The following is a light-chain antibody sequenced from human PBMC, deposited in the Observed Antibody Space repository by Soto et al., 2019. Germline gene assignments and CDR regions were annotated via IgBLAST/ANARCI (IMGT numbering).Light chain of an antibody. CDR1: QSISSW. J-gene: IGKJ1*01. CDR3: QQYNSYPRT. CDR2: DAS. Sequence: DMQMTQSPSTLSASVGDTVTITCRASQSISSWLAWYQQKPGKAPKLLIYDASSLESGVPSRFSGSGSGTEFTLTISSLQPDDFATYYCQQYNSYPRTFGQGTKVDIK. V-gene: IGKV1-5*01.